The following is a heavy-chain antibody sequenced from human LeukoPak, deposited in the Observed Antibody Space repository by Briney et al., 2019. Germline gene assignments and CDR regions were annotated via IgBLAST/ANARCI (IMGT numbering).Heavy chain of an antibody. CDR3: AKIVVPAVWWGMDV. CDR2: ISGSGGST. J-gene: IGHJ6*02. Sequence: GGSLRLSCADSGFTFSSYAMSWVRQAPGKGLEWVSAISGSGGSTYYADSVKGRFTISRDNSKNTLYLQMNSLRAEVTAVYYCAKIVVPAVWWGMDVWGQGTTVTVSS. CDR1: GFTFSSYA. V-gene: IGHV3-23*01. D-gene: IGHD2-2*01.